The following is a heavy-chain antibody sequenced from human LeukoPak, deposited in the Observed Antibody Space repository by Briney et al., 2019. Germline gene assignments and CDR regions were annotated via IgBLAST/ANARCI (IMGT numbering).Heavy chain of an antibody. CDR1: GFAFGTYA. Sequence: GGSLRLSCAGCGFAFGTYAMRWLRQAPGMGLEWASRISAYGQGTYYADSVEGRFTISRDNSKSTLYWQLNSLRAEDTATYYCARDPYNTILYRLAHWGQGTLVTVAS. D-gene: IGHD3-10*01. J-gene: IGHJ4*02. V-gene: IGHV3-23*01. CDR2: ISAYGQGT. CDR3: ARDPYNTILYRLAH.